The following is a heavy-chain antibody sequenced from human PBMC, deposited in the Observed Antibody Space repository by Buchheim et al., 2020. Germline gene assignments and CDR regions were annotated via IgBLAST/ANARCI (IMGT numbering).Heavy chain of an antibody. J-gene: IGHJ6*02. V-gene: IGHV4-30-4*01. CDR1: GGSISSGDYY. Sequence: QVQLQESGPGLVKPSQTLSLTCTVSGGSISSGDYYWSWIRQPPGKGLEWIGYIYYSGSTYYNPSLKSRVTISVDTSKNQFSLKLSSVTAADTAVYYCARVFWGVVVAATRGYYYYYGMDVWGQGTT. D-gene: IGHD2-15*01. CDR3: ARVFWGVVVAATRGYYYYYGMDV. CDR2: IYYSGST.